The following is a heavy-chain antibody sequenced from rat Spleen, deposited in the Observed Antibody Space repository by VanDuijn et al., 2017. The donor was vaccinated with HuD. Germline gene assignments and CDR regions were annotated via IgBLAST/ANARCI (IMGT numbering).Heavy chain of an antibody. Sequence: EVQLVESGGGLVQPGRSLKLSCAASGFTFSNYYMAWVRQAPTKGLEWVASISTGGDDTYYRDSVKGRFTISRNNEKITLFLQMDSLRSEDTATYYCARHAGYYSGDYIMDAWGQGASVTVSS. CDR1: GFTFSNYY. V-gene: IGHV5-25*01. D-gene: IGHD1-1*01. CDR2: ISTGGDDT. J-gene: IGHJ4*01. CDR3: ARHAGYYSGDYIMDA.